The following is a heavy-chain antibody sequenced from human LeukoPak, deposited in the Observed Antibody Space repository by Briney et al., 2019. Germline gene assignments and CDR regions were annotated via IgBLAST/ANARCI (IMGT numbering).Heavy chain of an antibody. D-gene: IGHD3-10*01. CDR3: ARHYYGSGNYFDY. CDR1: GGSISSYNW. Sequence: SETLSLTCAVFGGSISSYNWWGWIRQPPGKGLEWIGYIYYSGNTYYNPSLKSRVTMSVDTSKYQFSLKLTSVTAADTAVYYCARHYYGSGNYFDYWGQGTLVTVSS. J-gene: IGHJ4*02. V-gene: IGHV4-28*01. CDR2: IYYSGNT.